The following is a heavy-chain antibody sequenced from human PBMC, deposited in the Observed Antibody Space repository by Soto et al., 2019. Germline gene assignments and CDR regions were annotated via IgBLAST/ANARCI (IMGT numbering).Heavy chain of an antibody. J-gene: IGHJ4*01. Sequence: EVQLLESGGGLVQPGGSLRLSCAASGFTFSSYAMSWVRQAPGKGLEWVSAISGSGGSTYYADSVKGRFTISRDNSKNTLYLQMNSLRAEDTAVYYCAKGSLERLLLTYYFDYWGHGTLVTVSS. D-gene: IGHD2-15*01. CDR2: ISGSGGST. CDR3: AKGSLERLLLTYYFDY. CDR1: GFTFSSYA. V-gene: IGHV3-23*01.